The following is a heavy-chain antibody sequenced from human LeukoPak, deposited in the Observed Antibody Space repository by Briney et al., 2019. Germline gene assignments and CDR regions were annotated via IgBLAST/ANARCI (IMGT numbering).Heavy chain of an antibody. CDR3: ARTYYDILTGYYPDY. D-gene: IGHD3-9*01. V-gene: IGHV4-39*01. CDR1: GGSISSSGYY. CDR2: IYYSGST. Sequence: PSETLSLTCTVSGGSISSSGYYWGWIRQPPGKGLEWIGSIYYSGSTYYNPSLKSRVTISVDTSKNQFSLKLSSVTAADTAVYYCARTYYDILTGYYPDYWGQGTLVTVSS. J-gene: IGHJ4*02.